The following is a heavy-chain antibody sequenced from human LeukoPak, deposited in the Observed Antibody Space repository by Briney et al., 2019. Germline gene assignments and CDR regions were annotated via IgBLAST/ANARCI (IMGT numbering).Heavy chain of an antibody. D-gene: IGHD1-26*01. V-gene: IGHV4-39*01. CDR1: GGSISSSSYY. CDR3: AGPYSGSYYFDY. J-gene: IGHJ4*02. CDR2: IYYSGST. Sequence: SETLSLTCTVSGGSISSSSYYWGWIRQPPGKGLEWIGSIYYSGSTYYNPSLKSRVTISVDTSKKQFSLKLSSVTAADTAVYYCAGPYSGSYYFDYWGQGTLVTVSS.